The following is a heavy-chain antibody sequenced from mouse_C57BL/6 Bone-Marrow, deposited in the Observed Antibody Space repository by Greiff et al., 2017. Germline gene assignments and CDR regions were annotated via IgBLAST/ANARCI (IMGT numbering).Heavy chain of an antibody. V-gene: IGHV1-63*01. Sequence: LVESGAELVRPGTSVKMSCKASGYTFTNYWIGWAKQRPGHGLEWIGDIYPGGGYTNYNEKFKGKDTLTADKSSSTAYMQFSSLTSEDSAIYYCARLGGPYYFDYWGQGTTLTVSS. CDR2: IYPGGGYT. J-gene: IGHJ2*01. CDR1: GYTFTNYW. D-gene: IGHD1-1*02. CDR3: ARLGGPYYFDY.